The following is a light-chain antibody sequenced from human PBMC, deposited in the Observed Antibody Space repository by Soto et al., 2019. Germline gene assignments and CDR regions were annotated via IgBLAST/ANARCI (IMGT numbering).Light chain of an antibody. CDR3: QQRSKWPT. Sequence: EIVLTQFPATLSLSPGDGSTLSCSASQSVSSYLAWYQQKRGQAPRLLIYDASNRATGIPARFSGSGSGTDFTLTISSLEPEDFAVYYCQQRSKWPTFGHGTKVDIK. J-gene: IGKJ1*01. V-gene: IGKV3-11*01. CDR1: QSVSSY. CDR2: DAS.